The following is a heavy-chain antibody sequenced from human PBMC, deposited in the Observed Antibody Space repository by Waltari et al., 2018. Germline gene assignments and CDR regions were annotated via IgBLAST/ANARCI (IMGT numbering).Heavy chain of an antibody. V-gene: IGHV4-39*01. J-gene: IGHJ5*02. CDR2: IYYSVNT. D-gene: IGHD1-26*01. CDR3: ARTYSGDYEFWFDP. Sequence: QLQLQESGQGLVKSSETLSLTCDVSGGSISSTNYNWGWLRQTPGKGLEWIAIIYYSVNTYYNPSLKRRVTISVDTSKNQFSLRLSSVTAADTAVYYCARTYSGDYEFWFDPWGQGTLVTVSS. CDR1: GGSISSTNYN.